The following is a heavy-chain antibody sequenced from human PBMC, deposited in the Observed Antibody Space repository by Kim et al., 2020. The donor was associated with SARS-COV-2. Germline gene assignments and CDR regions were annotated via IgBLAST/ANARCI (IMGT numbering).Heavy chain of an antibody. J-gene: IGHJ4*02. D-gene: IGHD3-10*01. CDR3: AKGRYGSGSYYTDY. Sequence: ADSVEVRITISRDNSKNTLYLQMNSLRAEDTAVYYCAKGRYGSGSYYTDYWGQGTLVTVSS. V-gene: IGHV3-23*01.